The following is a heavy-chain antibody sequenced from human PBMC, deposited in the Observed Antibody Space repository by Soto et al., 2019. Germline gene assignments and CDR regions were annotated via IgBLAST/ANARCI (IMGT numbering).Heavy chain of an antibody. J-gene: IGHJ4*02. Sequence: SETLSLTCTVSGGSLSSYYFNWIRQPPGRGLEWIGYIHYSGSTNYNPSLKSRVTMSVDTSKNQFSLKLNSVTAADTAVYYCAREIGVHQALWGQGPLVTV. D-gene: IGHD3-22*01. CDR3: AREIGVHQAL. V-gene: IGHV4-59*01. CDR2: IHYSGST. CDR1: GGSLSSYY.